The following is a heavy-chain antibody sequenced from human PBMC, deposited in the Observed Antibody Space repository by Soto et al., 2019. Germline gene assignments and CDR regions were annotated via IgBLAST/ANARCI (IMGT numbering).Heavy chain of an antibody. V-gene: IGHV3-33*01. J-gene: IGHJ4*02. D-gene: IGHD3-10*01. CDR2: IWYDGSNK. Sequence: GGSLRLSCAASGFTFSSYGMHWVRQAPGKGLEWVAVIWYDGSNKYYADSEKGRFTISRDNSKNTLYLQMNSLRAEDTAVYYCARDEVSGSGSAYFDYWGQGTLVTVSS. CDR1: GFTFSSYG. CDR3: ARDEVSGSGSAYFDY.